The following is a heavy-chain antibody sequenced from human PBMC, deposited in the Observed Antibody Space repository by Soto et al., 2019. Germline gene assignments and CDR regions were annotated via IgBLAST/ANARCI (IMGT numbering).Heavy chain of an antibody. CDR2: ISYDGSNK. D-gene: IGHD1-1*01. J-gene: IGHJ4*02. CDR1: GFTFSSYG. V-gene: IGHV3-30*18. Sequence: GGSLRLSCAASGFTFSSYGMHWVRQAPGKGLEWVAVISYDGSNKYYADSVKGRFTISRDNSKNTLYLQMNSLRAEDTAVYYCAKALSLGTALDYWGQGTLVTVSS. CDR3: AKALSLGTALDY.